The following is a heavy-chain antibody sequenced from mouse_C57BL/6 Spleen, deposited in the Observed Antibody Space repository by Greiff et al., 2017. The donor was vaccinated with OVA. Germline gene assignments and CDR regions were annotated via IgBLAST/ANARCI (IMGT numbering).Heavy chain of an antibody. CDR2: IRHKANGYTT. CDR3: ARYINYSNYLYYYAMDY. V-gene: IGHV7-3*01. J-gene: IGHJ4*01. D-gene: IGHD2-5*01. CDR1: GFTFTDYY. Sequence: EVQLVESGGGLVQPGGSLSLSCAASGFTFTDYYMSWVRQPPGKALEWLGFIRHKANGYTTEYSASVKGRFTISRDNSQSILYLQMNALRAEDSATYYCARYINYSNYLYYYAMDYWGQGTSVTVSS.